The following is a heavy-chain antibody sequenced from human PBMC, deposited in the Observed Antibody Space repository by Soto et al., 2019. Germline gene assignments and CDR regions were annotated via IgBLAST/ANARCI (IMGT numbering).Heavy chain of an antibody. CDR1: GFTVSSNY. CDR3: ARAKRGGFDY. V-gene: IGHV3-53*01. J-gene: IGHJ4*02. D-gene: IGHD3-16*01. CDR2: IYSGAMT. Sequence: GGSLRLSCAASGFTVSSNYMSWVRQAPGKGLECVSLIYSGAMTYYADSVKGRFTISRDNSNNTLYLQMNNLRAEDTAVYYCARAKRGGFDYWGQGTRVTVSS.